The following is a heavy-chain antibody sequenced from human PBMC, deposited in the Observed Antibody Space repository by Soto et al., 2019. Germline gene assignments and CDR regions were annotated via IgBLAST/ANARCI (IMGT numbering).Heavy chain of an antibody. CDR2: INPNSGGT. CDR1: GYTFTGYY. Sequence: GSVKVSCKASGYTFTGYYMHWVRQAPGQGLEWMGWINPNSGGTNYAQKFQGWVTMTRDTSISTAYMELSRLRSDDTAVYYCATHAGSGSQTEQYYYYYYGMDVWGQGTTVTVSS. J-gene: IGHJ6*02. CDR3: ATHAGSGSQTEQYYYYYYGMDV. V-gene: IGHV1-2*04. D-gene: IGHD3-10*01.